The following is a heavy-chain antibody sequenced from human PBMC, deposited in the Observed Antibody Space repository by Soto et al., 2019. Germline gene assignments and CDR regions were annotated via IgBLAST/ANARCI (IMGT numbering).Heavy chain of an antibody. CDR1: GFTFSNHL. CDR2: FAGNFVTL. CDR3: VREGRLGVEGFDV. D-gene: IGHD1-26*01. V-gene: IGHV3-23*01. Sequence: EVQLLESGGGLVQPGGSLTLSCAASGFTFSNHLIHWVRQAPGEGLEWVSGFAGNFVTLLYADSVKGRFTISRDNSKNTSALQMNNLRAVDTDIFYCVREGRLGVEGFDVWGQGRLVTVSS. J-gene: IGHJ4*02.